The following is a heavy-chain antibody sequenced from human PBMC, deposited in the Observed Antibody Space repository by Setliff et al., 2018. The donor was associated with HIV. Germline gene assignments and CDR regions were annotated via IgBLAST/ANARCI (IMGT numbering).Heavy chain of an antibody. CDR3: ARRSGWSLDY. D-gene: IGHD6-19*01. CDR2: IIHSGST. CDR1: GGSISSGYY. V-gene: IGHV4-34*12. Sequence: SETLSLTCAVSGGSISSGYYWSWIRQPPGKGLEWIGEIIHSGSTNYNPSLKSRVTISVDTSKNQFSLKLSSVTAADTAVYYCARRSGWSLDYWGQGTLVTVSS. J-gene: IGHJ4*02.